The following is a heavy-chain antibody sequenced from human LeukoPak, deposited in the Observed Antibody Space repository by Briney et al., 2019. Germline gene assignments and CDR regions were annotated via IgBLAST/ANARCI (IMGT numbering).Heavy chain of an antibody. J-gene: IGHJ6*02. Sequence: GGSLRLSCAASGFTFSSYWMSWVRQAPGTGLEWVANIKQDGSEKYYVDSVKGRFTISRDNAKNSLYLQMNSLRAEDTAVYYCARAPSGGSGYEPLYYYGMDVWGQGTTVTVSS. V-gene: IGHV3-7*01. CDR1: GFTFSSYW. CDR3: ARAPSGGSGYEPLYYYGMDV. CDR2: IKQDGSEK. D-gene: IGHD5-12*01.